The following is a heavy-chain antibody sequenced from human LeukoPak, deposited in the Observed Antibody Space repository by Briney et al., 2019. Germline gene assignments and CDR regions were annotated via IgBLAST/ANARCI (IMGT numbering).Heavy chain of an antibody. CDR2: IIGGSSYF. CDR3: ARGPFRLGELSLLLEFSGYYFDY. J-gene: IGHJ4*02. CDR1: GFTFSSYS. Sequence: PGGSLRLSCAASGFTFSSYSMNWVRQAPGKGLEWVSSIIGGSSYFYYADSVKGRFTIPRDNAKNSLYLQMNSLRAEDTAVYYCARGPFRLGELSLLLEFSGYYFDYWGQGTLVTVSS. V-gene: IGHV3-21*01. D-gene: IGHD3-16*02.